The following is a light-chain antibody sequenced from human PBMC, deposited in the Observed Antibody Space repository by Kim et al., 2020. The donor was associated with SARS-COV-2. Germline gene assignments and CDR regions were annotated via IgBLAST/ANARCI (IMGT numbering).Light chain of an antibody. Sequence: QSALTQPPSASASPGQSVTISCTGTSSDVGGYNYVSWYQQHPGKAPKLMLYEGSKRPSGVPVRFSGSKSCNTASLTVSGLQDEDEADYYCSSYSGSNNYVFGGGTQLTVL. CDR2: EGS. CDR3: SSYSGSNNYV. J-gene: IGLJ3*02. CDR1: SSDVGGYNY. V-gene: IGLV2-8*01.